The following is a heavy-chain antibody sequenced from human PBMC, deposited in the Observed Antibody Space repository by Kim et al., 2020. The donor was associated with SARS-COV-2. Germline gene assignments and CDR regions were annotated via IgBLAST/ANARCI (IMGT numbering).Heavy chain of an antibody. D-gene: IGHD2-15*01. Sequence: LTSRVTISVDTSKNQFSLKLSSVTAADTAVYYCARVQGYCSGGSCYLFDYWGQGTLVTVSS. CDR3: ARVQGYCSGGSCYLFDY. V-gene: IGHV4-30-2*05. J-gene: IGHJ4*02.